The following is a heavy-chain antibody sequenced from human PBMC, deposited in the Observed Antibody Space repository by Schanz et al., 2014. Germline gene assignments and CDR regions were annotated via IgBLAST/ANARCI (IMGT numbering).Heavy chain of an antibody. CDR3: AKVRYSSGWRGDYFDE. D-gene: IGHD6-25*01. J-gene: IGHJ4*02. Sequence: EVQLLESGGGLVQPGGSLRLSCAASEFTFSTDAMSCVRQAPGRGLEWVSVISASGGDTYYADSVKGRFTISRDNSKNTLYLQMNSLRAEDTAVYYCAKVRYSSGWRGDYFDEWGQGTLVTVAS. V-gene: IGHV3-23*01. CDR2: ISASGGDT. CDR1: EFTFSTDA.